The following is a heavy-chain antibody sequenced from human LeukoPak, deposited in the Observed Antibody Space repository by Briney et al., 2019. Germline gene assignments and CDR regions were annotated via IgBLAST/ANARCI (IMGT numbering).Heavy chain of an antibody. CDR3: AAGGDDAKAGY. D-gene: IGHD3-16*01. V-gene: IGHV4-39*02. J-gene: IGHJ4*02. Sequence: SETPSLTCSVYGASITSGRYYWGWMRQAPGKGLEWIGTIHYSGTPTFYNPSLESRVSLFSDTSRNDFSLRLRSVTAADTAVYYCAAGGDDAKAGYWGQGTLATVSS. CDR2: IHYSGTPT. CDR1: GASITSGRYY.